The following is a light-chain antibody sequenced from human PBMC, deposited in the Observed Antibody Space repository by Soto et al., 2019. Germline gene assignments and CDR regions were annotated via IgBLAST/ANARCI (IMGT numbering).Light chain of an antibody. Sequence: QSVLTQPASVSGSPGQSITISCTGTSSDVGGYNYVSWYQQHPGKAPKLMIYDVSNRPSGASNRFSGSKSGNTASLTISGFQAEDEADYYCSSYTSSSTLYVFGTGTKLTVL. V-gene: IGLV2-14*01. CDR1: SSDVGGYNY. CDR3: SSYTSSSTLYV. J-gene: IGLJ1*01. CDR2: DVS.